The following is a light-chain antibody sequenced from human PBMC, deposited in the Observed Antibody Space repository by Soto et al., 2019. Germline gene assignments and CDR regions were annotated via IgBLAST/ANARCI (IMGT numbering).Light chain of an antibody. Sequence: QSVLTQPPSASGTPGQRVTISCSGSSSNIGSNYVYWYQQLPGTAPKLLIYRNNQRPSGVPDRFSGSKSGTSASLAISGLRSEDEADYYCAAWDDSVSGPPVVFGGGTKVTVL. CDR3: AAWDDSVSGPPVV. J-gene: IGLJ2*01. CDR2: RNN. CDR1: SSNIGSNY. V-gene: IGLV1-47*01.